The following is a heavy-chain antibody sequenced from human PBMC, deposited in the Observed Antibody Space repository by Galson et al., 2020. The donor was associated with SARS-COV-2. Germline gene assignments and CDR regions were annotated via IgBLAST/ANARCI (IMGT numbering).Heavy chain of an antibody. V-gene: IGHV4-59*08. CDR3: ARFGAPRGSGFDF. Sequence: SETLSLTCSISGDSIGRSYWNWLRQSPEKGLEWIGYVYYSGGSIYNPSLESRAAISVDTSNNHFSLRLTSLTAADTAKYFCARFGAPRGSGFDFWGRG. J-gene: IGHJ4*02. D-gene: IGHD1-26*01. CDR1: GDSIGRSY. CDR2: VYYSGGS.